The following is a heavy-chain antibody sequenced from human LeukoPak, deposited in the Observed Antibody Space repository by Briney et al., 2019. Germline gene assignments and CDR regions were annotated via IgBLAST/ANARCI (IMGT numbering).Heavy chain of an antibody. CDR1: GFTVSSNY. Sequence: PGGSLRLSCAASGFTVSSNYMSWVRQAPGKGLEWVSVIYSGGSTYYADSVKGRFTISRDNSKNTLYLQMNSLRAEDTAVYYCARGPYGDPRRAFDIWGQGTMVTVSS. CDR2: IYSGGST. CDR3: ARGPYGDPRRAFDI. J-gene: IGHJ3*02. D-gene: IGHD4-17*01. V-gene: IGHV3-66*01.